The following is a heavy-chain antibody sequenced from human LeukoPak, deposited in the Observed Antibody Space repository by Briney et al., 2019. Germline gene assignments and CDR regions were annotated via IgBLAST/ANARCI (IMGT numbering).Heavy chain of an antibody. Sequence: GASVKVSCKASGYTLTSYAMHWVRQAPGQRLEWMGWINAGNGNTKYSQKFQGRVTITRDTSASTAYMELSSLKSEDTAVYYCARVVSPTKGRGYSYGSFDYWGQGTLVTVSS. D-gene: IGHD5-18*01. V-gene: IGHV1-3*01. J-gene: IGHJ4*02. CDR2: INAGNGNT. CDR3: ARVVSPTKGRGYSYGSFDY. CDR1: GYTLTSYA.